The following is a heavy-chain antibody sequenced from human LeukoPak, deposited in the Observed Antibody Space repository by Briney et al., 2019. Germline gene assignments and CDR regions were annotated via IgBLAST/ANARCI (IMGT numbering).Heavy chain of an antibody. J-gene: IGHJ4*02. CDR1: GFSFSSYN. Sequence: PGGSLRLSCAASGFSFSSYNMNWVRQAPGKGLEWVSSISSSSTYIYYADSVKGRFTFSRDNSNNTLYLQMNSLKAEDTAVYYCAKGDYFDSWGQGTLVTVSS. V-gene: IGHV3-21*04. CDR3: AKGDYFDS. CDR2: ISSSSTYI.